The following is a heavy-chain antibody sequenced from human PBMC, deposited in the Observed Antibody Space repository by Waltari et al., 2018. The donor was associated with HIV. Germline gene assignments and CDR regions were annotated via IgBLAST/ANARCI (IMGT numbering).Heavy chain of an antibody. CDR2: IWYDGSNR. Sequence: VQLLESGGCIVRPGRSPRLSCSACGSSFSGCGRAVVRPAPGKGLEWMAVIWYDGSNRLYADPVKGPFTVSRDNSNNTLYLQMNSLRVDDTGIYYCVREKGSSTGHYYGMDVWGQGTTVAVSS. CDR1: GSSFSGCG. J-gene: IGHJ6*02. CDR3: VREKGSSTGHYYGMDV. D-gene: IGHD2-2*01. V-gene: IGHV3-33*01.